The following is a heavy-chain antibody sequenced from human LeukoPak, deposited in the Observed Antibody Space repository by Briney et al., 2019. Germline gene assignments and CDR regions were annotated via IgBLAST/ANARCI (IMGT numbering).Heavy chain of an antibody. Sequence: SETLSLTCTVSGGSISSYYWSWIRQPAGKGLEWIGRTYTSGSTNYNPSLKSRVTISVDTSKNQFSLKLSSVTAADTAVYYCTRNGHFDWLLKDAFDIWGQGTMVTVSS. CDR1: GGSISSYY. CDR2: TYTSGST. D-gene: IGHD3-9*01. V-gene: IGHV4-4*07. J-gene: IGHJ3*02. CDR3: TRNGHFDWLLKDAFDI.